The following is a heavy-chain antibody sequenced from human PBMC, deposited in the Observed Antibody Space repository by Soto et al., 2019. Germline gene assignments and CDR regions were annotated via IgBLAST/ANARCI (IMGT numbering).Heavy chain of an antibody. J-gene: IGHJ4*02. CDR2: IWYDGSNK. CDR1: GFSFSSYG. CDR3: ARGSPTCGFDY. V-gene: IGHV3-33*01. D-gene: IGHD2-21*01. Sequence: SLRLSCAASGFSFSSYGMHWVRQAPGKGPEWVAVIWYDGSNKYYADSVKGRFTISRDNSKNTLYLQMNSLRAEDTAVYYCARGSPTCGFDYWGQGTLVTVSS.